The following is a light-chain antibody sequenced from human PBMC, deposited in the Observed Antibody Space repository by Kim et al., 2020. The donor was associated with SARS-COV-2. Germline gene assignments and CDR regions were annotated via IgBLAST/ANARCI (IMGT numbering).Light chain of an antibody. J-gene: IGLJ2*01. CDR1: SLRSYY. CDR3: DSRDSSGNHLV. CDR2: GKN. V-gene: IGLV3-19*01. Sequence: SSELTQDPVVSVALGQTVRFTCQGDSLRSYYASWYQQKPGQAPVLVIYGKNNRPSGIPDRFSGSSSGNTASLTITGAQAEDEADYYCDSRDSSGNHLVFGGGTQLTVL.